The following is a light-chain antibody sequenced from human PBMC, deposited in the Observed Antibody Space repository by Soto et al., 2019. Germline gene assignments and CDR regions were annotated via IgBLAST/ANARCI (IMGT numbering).Light chain of an antibody. J-gene: IGKJ5*01. CDR2: VAS. CDR1: QSMISDY. V-gene: IGKV3D-20*02. CDR3: QQYKNWPL. Sequence: ERLLTPSPGTLSLSPVETATLSCRASQSMISDYVAWYRQKPGQAPRLLIFVASSRATGIPDRFSGSGSGTDFSLTINRLEPEDFAVYYCQQYKNWPLFGQGTRLEIK.